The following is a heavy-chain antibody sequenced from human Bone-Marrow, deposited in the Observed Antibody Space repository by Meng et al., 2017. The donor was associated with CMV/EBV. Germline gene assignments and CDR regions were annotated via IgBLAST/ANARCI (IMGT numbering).Heavy chain of an antibody. CDR1: GGTFSSYA. D-gene: IGHD3-3*01. CDR2: IIPIFGTA. Sequence: SVKVSCKASGGTFSSYAISWVRQAPGQGLEWMGGIIPIFGTANYAQKLQGRVTMTTDTSTSTAYMELRSLRSDDTAVYYCAREMDNSDFWSGYGYYYYGMDVWGQGTTVTV. J-gene: IGHJ6*02. V-gene: IGHV1-69*05. CDR3: AREMDNSDFWSGYGYYYYGMDV.